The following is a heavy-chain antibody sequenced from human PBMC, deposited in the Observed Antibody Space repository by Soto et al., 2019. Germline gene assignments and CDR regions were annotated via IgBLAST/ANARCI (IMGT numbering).Heavy chain of an antibody. D-gene: IGHD2-21*02. CDR1: GFTFNSYA. V-gene: IGHV3-23*01. Sequence: GGSLRLSCAASGFTFNSYAMSWVRQAPGKGLEWVSTIIGSGGSTYYADSVKGRFSVSRDNSKNTLYLQMNSLRAEDTALYYCAKVQEFCGFNCYIVDSWGQGVLVTV. CDR2: IIGSGGST. CDR3: AKVQEFCGFNCYIVDS. J-gene: IGHJ4*02.